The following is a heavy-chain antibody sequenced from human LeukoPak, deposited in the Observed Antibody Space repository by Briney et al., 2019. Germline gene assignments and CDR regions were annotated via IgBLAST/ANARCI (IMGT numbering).Heavy chain of an antibody. J-gene: IGHJ3*02. CDR1: GGSISSGDYY. CDR2: IYYSGST. V-gene: IGHV4-31*03. Sequence: SQTLSLTCTVSGGSISSGDYYWSWIRQHPGKGLEWIGYIYYSGSTYYNPSLKSRVTISVDTSKNQFSLKLSSVTAADTAVYYCARVVEDTAMAPDAFDIWGQGTMVTVSS. CDR3: ARVVEDTAMAPDAFDI. D-gene: IGHD5-18*01.